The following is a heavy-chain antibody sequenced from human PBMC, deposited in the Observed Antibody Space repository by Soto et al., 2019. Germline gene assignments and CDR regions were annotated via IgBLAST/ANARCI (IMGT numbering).Heavy chain of an antibody. CDR1: GFNFSNYD. CDR3: SGSLRGSSSDP. D-gene: IGHD3-10*01. V-gene: IGHV3-30*02. CDR2: FVYDGSYQ. Sequence: PGGSLRLSCAASGFNFSNYDMHWVRQAPGKGLEWVAIFVYDGSYQYYSDTVKGRFTISRDSSKNTLYLQANSVRVEDTAVYFCSGSLRGSSSDP. J-gene: IGHJ5*02.